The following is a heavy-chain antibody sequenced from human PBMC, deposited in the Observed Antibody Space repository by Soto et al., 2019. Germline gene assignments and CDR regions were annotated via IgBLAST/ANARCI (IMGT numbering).Heavy chain of an antibody. CDR3: ARHWNQDPNYYYYGMDV. CDR1: GGSISSYY. J-gene: IGHJ6*02. D-gene: IGHD1-1*01. CDR2: IYYSGST. Sequence: SETLSLSCTVSGGSISSYYWSWIRQPPGKGLEWIGNIYYSGSTNYNPSLKSRVTISVDTSKNQFSLKLSSVTAADTAVYYCARHWNQDPNYYYYGMDVWGQGTTVT. V-gene: IGHV4-59*08.